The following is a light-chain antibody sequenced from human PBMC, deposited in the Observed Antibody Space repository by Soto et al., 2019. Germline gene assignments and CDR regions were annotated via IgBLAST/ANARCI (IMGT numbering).Light chain of an antibody. CDR2: AAS. J-gene: IGKJ2*01. CDR1: QGISSY. CDR3: QQDISYPYT. Sequence: DIQLTQSPSFLSASVGDRVSITCRASQGISSYLAWYQQKPGKAPKLLIYAASTLQSGVPSRLSGSGSGTECALTISSLQPEDFATYYCQQDISYPYTFGQGTKLEI. V-gene: IGKV1-9*01.